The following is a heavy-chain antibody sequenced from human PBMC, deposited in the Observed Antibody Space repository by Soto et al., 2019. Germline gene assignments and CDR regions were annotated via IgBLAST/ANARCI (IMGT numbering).Heavy chain of an antibody. V-gene: IGHV5-51*01. CDR3: ARVDTGTYRRHYFVYGMDV. D-gene: IGHD1-26*01. CDR2: IYPGDSDT. Sequence: VESLKISGKGSGYRFPIYWIAWVRQMPGKGLEWMGIIYPGDSDTKYSPSFQGQVTISADKSISTAYLQWSSLRASDTAIYYCARVDTGTYRRHYFVYGMDVWGQGATVTVSS. CDR1: GYRFPIYW. J-gene: IGHJ6*02.